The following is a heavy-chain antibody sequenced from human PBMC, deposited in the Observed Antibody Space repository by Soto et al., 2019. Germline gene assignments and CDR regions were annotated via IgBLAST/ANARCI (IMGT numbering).Heavy chain of an antibody. D-gene: IGHD3-22*01. CDR1: GGAFSGYA. Sequence: ASVEVSCKASGGAFSGYAISWVRQDPGQGLEWMGEIIPIFGTANYAQKFQGRVTITADESTSTAYMELSSLRSEDTAVYYCARRFYDSTRFDYWGQGTLVTVSS. CDR3: ARRFYDSTRFDY. J-gene: IGHJ4*02. V-gene: IGHV1-69*13. CDR2: IIPIFGTA.